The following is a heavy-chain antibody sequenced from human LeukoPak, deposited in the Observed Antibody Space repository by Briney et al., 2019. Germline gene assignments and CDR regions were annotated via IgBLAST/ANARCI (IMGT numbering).Heavy chain of an antibody. J-gene: IGHJ6*02. CDR1: GFTFSSYT. Sequence: PGGSLRLSCAASGFTFSSYTIHWIRQAPGKGLEWVSSISGSNSYIFYADSVKGRFTVSRDNAKDSLYLQMNSLRAEDTAVYYCAKYSSSSPFYYYYGMDVWGQGTTVTVSS. CDR2: ISGSNSYI. V-gene: IGHV3-21*04. D-gene: IGHD6-6*01. CDR3: AKYSSSSPFYYYYGMDV.